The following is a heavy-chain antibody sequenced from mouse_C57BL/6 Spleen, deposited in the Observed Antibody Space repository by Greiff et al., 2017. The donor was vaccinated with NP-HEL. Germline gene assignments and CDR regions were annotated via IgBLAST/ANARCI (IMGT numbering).Heavy chain of an antibody. D-gene: IGHD2-5*01. Sequence: VQLQQSGAELVRPGASVTLSCKASGYTFTDYEMHWVKQTPVHGLEWIGAIYPETGGTAYNQKFKGKAILTADKSSSKAYMLLSRLRSEDAAVYYDTADYSMGTGYFDYWGQGTTLTVSS. CDR3: TADYSMGTGYFDY. CDR1: GYTFTDYE. CDR2: IYPETGGT. V-gene: IGHV1-15*01. J-gene: IGHJ2*01.